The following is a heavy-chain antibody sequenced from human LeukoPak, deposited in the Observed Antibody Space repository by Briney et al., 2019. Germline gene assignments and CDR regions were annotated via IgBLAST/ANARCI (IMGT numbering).Heavy chain of an antibody. J-gene: IGHJ6*02. CDR3: ARDTLSGYYYYGMDV. D-gene: IGHD3-10*01. CDR1: GYTFTSYG. CDR2: IYSGGST. V-gene: IGHV3-66*01. Sequence: SCKASGYTFTSYGISWVRQAPGKGLEWVSVIYSGGSTYYADSVKGRFTISRDNSKNTLYLQMNSLRAEDTAVYYCARDTLSGYYYYGMDVWGQGTTVTVSS.